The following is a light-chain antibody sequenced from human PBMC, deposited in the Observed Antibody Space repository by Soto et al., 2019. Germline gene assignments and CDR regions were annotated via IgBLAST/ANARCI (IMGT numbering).Light chain of an antibody. CDR2: DNH. CDR3: ATWDNSLSNWV. Sequence: QSVLTQPPSVSAAPGQEVTISCSGGSYNIGIHYVSWYQQFPGTAPKLLICDNHKRPSGIPDRFSGSKSGTSAALVITGLQTGDEADYYCATWDNSLSNWVFGGGTKLTVL. V-gene: IGLV1-51*01. J-gene: IGLJ3*02. CDR1: SYNIGIHY.